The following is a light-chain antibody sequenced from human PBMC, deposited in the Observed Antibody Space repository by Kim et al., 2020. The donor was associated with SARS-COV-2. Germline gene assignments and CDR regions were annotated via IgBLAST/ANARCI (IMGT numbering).Light chain of an antibody. Sequence: EIVLTQSPGTLSLSPGERATLSCRASQSVSNNYLSGYQQKPGQAPRLLIYGASSRTTGIPDRFSGSGSGTDFTLTISRLEPEDYAVYYCQQYSSSPRTFGQGTKLEIK. J-gene: IGKJ2*01. CDR1: QSVSNNY. V-gene: IGKV3-20*01. CDR3: QQYSSSPRT. CDR2: GAS.